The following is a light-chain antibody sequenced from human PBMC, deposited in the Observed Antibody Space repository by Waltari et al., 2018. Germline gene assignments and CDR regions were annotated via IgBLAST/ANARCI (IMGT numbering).Light chain of an antibody. Sequence: DIVMTQSPDSLAVSLGERATSNCKSSQSVLWSSNNKNYLAWYQQKPGQPPKLLISWASTRESGVTDRFSGSGSGTDFTLTISSLQAEDVAFYYCQQYYSSSFTFGPGTKVDIK. J-gene: IGKJ3*01. CDR2: WAS. V-gene: IGKV4-1*01. CDR3: QQYYSSSFT. CDR1: QSVLWSSNNKNY.